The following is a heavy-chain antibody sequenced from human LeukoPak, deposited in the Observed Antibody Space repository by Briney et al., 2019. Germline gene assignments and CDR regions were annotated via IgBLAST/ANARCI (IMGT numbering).Heavy chain of an antibody. Sequence: SETLSLTCTVSGGSISGYYWSWIRQPPGKGLELIGYIYYSGSTNYNPSLKSRVTISVDTSKNQFSLKLSSVTTADTAVYYCARVHYCSGGSCPDAFDIWGQGTMVTASS. V-gene: IGHV4-59*08. CDR2: IYYSGST. D-gene: IGHD2-15*01. CDR1: GGSISGYY. CDR3: ARVHYCSGGSCPDAFDI. J-gene: IGHJ3*02.